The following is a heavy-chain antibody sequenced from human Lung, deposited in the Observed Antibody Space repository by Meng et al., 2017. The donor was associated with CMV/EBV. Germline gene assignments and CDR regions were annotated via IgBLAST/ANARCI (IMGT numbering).Heavy chain of an antibody. CDR1: GGSFSGYY. J-gene: IGHJ4*02. Sequence: GSLRLSCAVYGGSFSGYYWSWIRQPPGKGLERIGEINHSGSTNYNPSLKSRVTISVDTSKNQFSLKLSSVTAADTAVYYCASDYGGNSALYWGQGTLVTVSS. CDR3: ASDYGGNSALY. V-gene: IGHV4-34*01. CDR2: INHSGST. D-gene: IGHD4-23*01.